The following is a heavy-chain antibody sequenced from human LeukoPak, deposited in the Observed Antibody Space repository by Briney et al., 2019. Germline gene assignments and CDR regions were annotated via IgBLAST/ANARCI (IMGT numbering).Heavy chain of an antibody. D-gene: IGHD5-12*01. J-gene: IGHJ3*02. V-gene: IGHV3-33*01. CDR3: AREVASDAFDI. CDR2: IWYDGSNK. CDR1: GFTFSSYG. Sequence: PGGSLRLSCAASGFTFSSYGMHWVRRAPGKGLEWVAVIWYDGSNKYYADSVKGRFTISRDNSKNTLYLQMNSLRAEDTAVYYCAREVASDAFDIWGQGTMVTVSS.